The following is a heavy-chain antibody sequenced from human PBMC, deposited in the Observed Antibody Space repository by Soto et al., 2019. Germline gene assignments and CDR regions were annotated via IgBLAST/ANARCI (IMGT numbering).Heavy chain of an antibody. CDR3: AIDRKGSGWDTIDYYYGMDV. V-gene: IGHV3-33*01. Sequence: GGSLRLSCAASGFTFSSYGMHWVRQAPGKGLEWVAVIWYDGSNKYYADSVKGRFTISRDNSKNTLYLQMNSLRAEDTAVYYCAIDRKGSGWDTIDYYYGMDVWGQGTTVTVSS. J-gene: IGHJ6*02. CDR1: GFTFSSYG. D-gene: IGHD6-19*01. CDR2: IWYDGSNK.